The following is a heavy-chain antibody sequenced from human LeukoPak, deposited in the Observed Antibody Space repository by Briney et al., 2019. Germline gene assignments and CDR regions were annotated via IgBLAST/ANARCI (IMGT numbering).Heavy chain of an antibody. V-gene: IGHV6-1*01. J-gene: IGHJ2*01. CDR2: TDYTSKWYN. CDR1: GDSVSSNSAA. CDR3: ARARHNIHNGWAWYFDL. Sequence: SQTLSLTCALSGDSVSSNSAAWNWIRQSPSRGLEWLGRTDYTSKWYNDYAVSVKSLITINPDTSRNQFSLQLSSVTPKDTAVYYCARARHNIHNGWAWYFDLWGRGTLVTVSS. D-gene: IGHD6-19*01.